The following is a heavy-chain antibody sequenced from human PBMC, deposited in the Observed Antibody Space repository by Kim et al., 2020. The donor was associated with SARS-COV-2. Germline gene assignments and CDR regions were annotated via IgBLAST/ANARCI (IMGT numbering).Heavy chain of an antibody. D-gene: IGHD3-3*01. CDR1: GGSISSRGFY. Sequence: SETLSLTCTVSGGSISSRGFYWGWIRQLPGKGLEWIGYKFYSGSTYYNPSLKSRASISIDTSKSQVSLKLTSLTVADTAVYYCARGGRLWSGYSIINLWHYYYGIDVWGQGTTVIVS. J-gene: IGHJ6*02. V-gene: IGHV4-31*03. CDR3: ARGGRLWSGYSIINLWHYYYGIDV. CDR2: KFYSGST.